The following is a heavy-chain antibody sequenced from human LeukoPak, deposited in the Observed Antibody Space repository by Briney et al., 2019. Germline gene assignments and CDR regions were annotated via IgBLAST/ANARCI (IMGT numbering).Heavy chain of an antibody. D-gene: IGHD3-10*01. J-gene: IGHJ5*02. CDR2: ISSSSSYI. V-gene: IGHV3-21*01. CDR3: ARDLVVRGVMGNWFDP. CDR1: GFTFSSYS. Sequence: KPGGSLRLSCAASGFTFSSYSMNWVRQAPGKGLEWVSSISSSSSYIYYADSVKGRFTISRDNAKNSLYLQMNSLRAEDTAVYYCARDLVVRGVMGNWFDPWGQGTLVTVSS.